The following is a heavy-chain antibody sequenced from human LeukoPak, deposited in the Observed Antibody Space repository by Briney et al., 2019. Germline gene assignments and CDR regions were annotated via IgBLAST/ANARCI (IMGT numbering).Heavy chain of an antibody. CDR1: GYTLTELS. V-gene: IGHV1-24*01. CDR2: FDPEDGET. J-gene: IGHJ4*02. Sequence: ASVKVSCKVSGYTLTELSMHWVRQAPGKGLEWMGGFDPEDGETIYAQKFQGRVTMTEDTSTDTAYMELSSLRSEDTAVYYCATSQPLGFLIPFDYWGQRALVTASS. D-gene: IGHD1-14*01. CDR3: ATSQPLGFLIPFDY.